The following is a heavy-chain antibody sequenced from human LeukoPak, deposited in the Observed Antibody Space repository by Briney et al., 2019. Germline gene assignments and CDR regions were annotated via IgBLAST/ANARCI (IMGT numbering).Heavy chain of an antibody. V-gene: IGHV3-48*03. CDR1: GFTFSSYE. J-gene: IGHJ6*02. CDR3: ARAGDGYNPFRGNGMDV. CDR2: ISSSGSTI. Sequence: GGSLRLSCAASGFTFSSYEMNWVRQAPGKGLEWVSYISSSGSTIYYADSVKGRFTISRDNAKNSLYLQMNSLRAEDTAVYYCARAGDGYNPFRGNGMDVWGQGTTVTVSS. D-gene: IGHD5-24*01.